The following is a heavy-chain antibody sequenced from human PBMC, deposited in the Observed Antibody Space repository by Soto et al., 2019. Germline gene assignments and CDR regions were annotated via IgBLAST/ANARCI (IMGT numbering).Heavy chain of an antibody. D-gene: IGHD3-3*01. CDR2: IDPRNDIT. CDR3: TRVDSWSGYEPFDY. J-gene: IGHJ4*01. V-gene: IGHV1-46*01. Sequence: QVQLVQSGAEVKKPGASVRVSCRPSGYSFTAYYIHWVRQAPGQGLEWMGVIDPRNDITSYAEKFQGRVSMIKDTSTRTVYMELSNLRSEDTAVYYCTRVDSWSGYEPFDYWGQGTLLTVSS. CDR1: GYSFTAYY.